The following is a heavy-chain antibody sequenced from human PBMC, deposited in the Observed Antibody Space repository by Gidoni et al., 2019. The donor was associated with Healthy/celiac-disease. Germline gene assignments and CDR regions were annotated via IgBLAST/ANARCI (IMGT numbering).Heavy chain of an antibody. D-gene: IGHD5-18*01. CDR3: ARQARLRGYSYGAHYYYYGMDV. CDR2: IYYSGSN. J-gene: IGHJ6*02. Sequence: QLQLQESCPGLVKPSETLSLTCTVTCCSISSSSYYWGWIRQPPGKGLEWIGSIYYSGSNYYRPSLKSRVTISVDTSKNQFSLKLSSVTAADTAVYYCARQARLRGYSYGAHYYYYGMDVWGQGTTVTVSS. CDR1: CCSISSSSYY. V-gene: IGHV4-39*01.